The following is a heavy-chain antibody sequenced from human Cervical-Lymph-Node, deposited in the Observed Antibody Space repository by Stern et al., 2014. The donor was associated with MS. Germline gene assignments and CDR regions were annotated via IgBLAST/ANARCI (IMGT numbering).Heavy chain of an antibody. J-gene: IGHJ5*02. D-gene: IGHD3-22*01. CDR2: IYNSGGP. Sequence: QVQLQESGPGLVKPSETLSLTCTVSGVSIRDYYWSWIRQPPGTGLQRIGYIYNSGGPKYNPSRKSLVTISIDTSTKEFSLKLRSVTAADTAVYYCARHYDSTGYGRENWFDPWGQGTLVTVSS. CDR1: GVSIRDYY. CDR3: ARHYDSTGYGRENWFDP. V-gene: IGHV4-59*01.